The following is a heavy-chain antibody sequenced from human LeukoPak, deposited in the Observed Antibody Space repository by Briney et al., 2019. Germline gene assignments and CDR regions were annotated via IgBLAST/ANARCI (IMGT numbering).Heavy chain of an antibody. J-gene: IGHJ3*02. Sequence: SETLSLTCTVSGGSISSYYWSWIRQPPGKGLEWIGYIYDSGSTNYNPSLKSRVTISVDTSKNQFSLKVSSVTAADTAVYYCASLTTADAFDIWGQGTKVTVSS. V-gene: IGHV4-59*01. CDR2: IYDSGST. D-gene: IGHD3-22*01. CDR1: GGSISSYY. CDR3: ASLTTADAFDI.